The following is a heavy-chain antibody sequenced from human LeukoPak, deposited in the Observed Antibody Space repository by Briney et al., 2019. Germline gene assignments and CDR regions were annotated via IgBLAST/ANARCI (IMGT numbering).Heavy chain of an antibody. CDR3: AHCSSTSCYRGPYYYYYMDV. V-gene: IGHV4-59*01. CDR1: GGSISSYY. Sequence: SETLSLTCTVSGGSISSYYWSWIRQPPGKGLEWIGYIYYSGSTNYNPSLKSRVTISVDTSKNQFSLKLSSVTAADTAVYYCAHCSSTSCYRGPYYYYYMDVWGKGTTVTVSS. J-gene: IGHJ6*03. D-gene: IGHD2-2*02. CDR2: IYYSGST.